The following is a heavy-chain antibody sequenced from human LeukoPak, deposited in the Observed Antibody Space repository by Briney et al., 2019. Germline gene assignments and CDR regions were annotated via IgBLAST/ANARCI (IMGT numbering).Heavy chain of an antibody. CDR2: IYYSGST. J-gene: IGHJ5*02. CDR3: ARGFSGYYSNWFDP. D-gene: IGHD3-22*01. CDR1: GGSISSSSYY. Sequence: SETLSLTCTVSGGSISSSSYYWGWIRQPPGKGLEWIGSIYYSGSTYYNPSLKSRVTISVDTSKNQLSLKLSSVTAADTAVYYCARGFSGYYSNWFDPWGQGTLVTVSS. V-gene: IGHV4-39*07.